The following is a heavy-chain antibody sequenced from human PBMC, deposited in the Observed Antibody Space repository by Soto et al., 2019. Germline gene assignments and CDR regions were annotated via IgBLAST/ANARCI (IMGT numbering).Heavy chain of an antibody. CDR2: IYHSGST. V-gene: IGHV4-30-2*01. Sequence: LSLTCAVSGGSISSGGYSWSWIRQPPGKGLEWIGYIYHSGSTYYNPSLKSRVTISVDRSKNQFSLKLSSVTAADTAVHYCARRRGIAAAGSYFDYWGQGTLVTVSS. CDR1: GGSISSGGYS. D-gene: IGHD6-13*01. CDR3: ARRRGIAAAGSYFDY. J-gene: IGHJ4*02.